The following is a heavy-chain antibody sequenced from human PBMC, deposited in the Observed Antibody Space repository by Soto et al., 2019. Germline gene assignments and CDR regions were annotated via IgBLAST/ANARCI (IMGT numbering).Heavy chain of an antibody. CDR3: ANGYRSGWYYFDY. CDR2: ISHDGSNK. V-gene: IGHV3-30*18. J-gene: IGHJ4*02. CDR1: GFSFSTYG. Sequence: QVQLVESGGGVVQPGRSLRLSCVASGFSFSTYGMHWVRQAPGKGLEWVAVISHDGSNKYYADSVKGRFTIYRDNSKNTLYLQMSSLKPEDTAVYYCANGYRSGWYYFDYWGQGALVTVSS. D-gene: IGHD6-19*01.